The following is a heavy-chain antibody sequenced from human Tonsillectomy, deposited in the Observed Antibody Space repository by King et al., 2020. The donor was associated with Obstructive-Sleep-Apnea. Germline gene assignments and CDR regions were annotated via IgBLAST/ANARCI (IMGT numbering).Heavy chain of an antibody. D-gene: IGHD1-26*01. Sequence: VQLVESGGGLVQPGGSLRLSCAASGFTISDYAMSWVRQAPGKGLEWVSRVNYGGDTFYAESVKGRFTVSRDNSKNTVSLQMNSLRAEYTAQYYCAKTIVSAVGPLENWGQGTLVTVSS. CDR2: VNYGGDT. CDR1: GFTISDYA. CDR3: AKTIVSAVGPLEN. V-gene: IGHV3-23*04. J-gene: IGHJ4*02.